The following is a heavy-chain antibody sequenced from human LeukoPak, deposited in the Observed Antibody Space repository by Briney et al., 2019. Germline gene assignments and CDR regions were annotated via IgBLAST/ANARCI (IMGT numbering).Heavy chain of an antibody. CDR2: VNHGGGA. D-gene: IGHD4-17*01. J-gene: IGHJ2*01. Sequence: PGGSLRLSCAASGFTFSSYAMSWVRQPPGKGLEWLGEVNHGGGANYNPSLKSRVTMSVDTSKNHFSLELSSVTAADTAIYYCARANAVTTVLFDLWGRGTLVTVSS. CDR1: GFTFSSYA. V-gene: IGHV4-34*01. CDR3: ARANAVTTVLFDL.